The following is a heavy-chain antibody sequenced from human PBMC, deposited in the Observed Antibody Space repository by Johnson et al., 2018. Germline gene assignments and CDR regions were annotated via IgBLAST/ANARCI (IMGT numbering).Heavy chain of an antibody. V-gene: IGHV3-13*01. J-gene: IGHJ3*02. Sequence: VQLVESGGGLVQPGGSLRLSCTASGFTFRSYEMHWVRQVTGKGLEWVSAVSTAGDTYYSVSVKGRFTISRENAMNSLYLQMSSLGAGETAVYYCVRGHIGSGSKAFESWGQGTMVTVSS. CDR3: VRGHIGSGSKAFES. D-gene: IGHD3-22*01. CDR1: GFTFRSYE. CDR2: VSTAGDT.